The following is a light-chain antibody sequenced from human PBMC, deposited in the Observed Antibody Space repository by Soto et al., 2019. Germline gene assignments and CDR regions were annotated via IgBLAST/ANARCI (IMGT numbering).Light chain of an antibody. V-gene: IGKV1-5*03. CDR3: QQYNSYWGT. Sequence: DIQMTQSPSTLSASVGDRVTITCRASQSISDWLAWYQQKPGKAPKLLIYKASSLQSGVPSRFSGSGSGTDFTLTISSLQPADFATYYCQQYNSYWGTFGQGTKLEIK. CDR1: QSISDW. CDR2: KAS. J-gene: IGKJ2*01.